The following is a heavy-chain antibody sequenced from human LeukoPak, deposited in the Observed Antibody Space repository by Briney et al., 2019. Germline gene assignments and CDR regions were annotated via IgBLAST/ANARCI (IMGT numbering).Heavy chain of an antibody. J-gene: IGHJ3*01. Sequence: SETLSLTCTVSGGSISTYSWNWIRQPPGKGLEWIGYIYQRGSTSYNPSLNSRITISVDRSENQFSLKLSSVTAADTAVYYCARQGIYGGNSGGAFDFWGQGTMVTVSS. V-gene: IGHV4-30-2*01. D-gene: IGHD4-23*01. CDR1: GGSISTYS. CDR2: IYQRGST. CDR3: ARQGIYGGNSGGAFDF.